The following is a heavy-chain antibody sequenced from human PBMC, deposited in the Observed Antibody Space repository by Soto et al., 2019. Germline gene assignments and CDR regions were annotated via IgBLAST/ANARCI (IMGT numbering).Heavy chain of an antibody. D-gene: IGHD2-8*01. CDR3: ARDIESVTAKHFFYYYAMDV. CDR1: GFTFSNYV. Sequence: ASVKVSCKASGFTFSNYVLNWVRQAPGQGLEGMGWVSANNGHTNYAQNLQGRVSMTTDTSTSTAYMELRGLRFDDTAVYYCARDIESVTAKHFFYYYAMDVWGQGTTVTVSS. J-gene: IGHJ6*02. CDR2: VSANNGHT. V-gene: IGHV1-18*01.